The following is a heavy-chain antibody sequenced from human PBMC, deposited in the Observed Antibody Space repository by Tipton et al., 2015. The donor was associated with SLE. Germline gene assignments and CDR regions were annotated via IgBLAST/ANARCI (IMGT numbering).Heavy chain of an antibody. Sequence: SLRLSCAASGFSFSSYGMHWVRQAPGKGLEWVALIWYDGSNKYYAESVKGRFTISRDNSKNTLYLQMNSLRDEDTAVYYCAREASLSYWGQGTLVTVTS. CDR2: IWYDGSNK. V-gene: IGHV3-33*01. CDR1: GFSFSSYG. CDR3: AREASLSY. J-gene: IGHJ4*02. D-gene: IGHD6-6*01.